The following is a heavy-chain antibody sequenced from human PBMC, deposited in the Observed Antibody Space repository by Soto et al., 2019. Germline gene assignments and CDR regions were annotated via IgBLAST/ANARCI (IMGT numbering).Heavy chain of an antibody. D-gene: IGHD6-6*01. J-gene: IGHJ4*02. CDR1: GFTFSSFE. V-gene: IGHV3-48*03. CDR3: ARDSRGGAARRPTFYY. Sequence: PGGSLRLSCVGSGFTFSSFEMNWVRQTPGKGLEWLSYIGRSGETIYYADSVKGRFTISRDNAKSSLFLQMTGLRDEDTGIYYCARDSRGGAARRPTFYYWGRGTLVPVPS. CDR2: IGRSGETI.